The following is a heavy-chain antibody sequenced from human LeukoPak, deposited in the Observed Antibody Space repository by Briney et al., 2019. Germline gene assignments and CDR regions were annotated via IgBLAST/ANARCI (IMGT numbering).Heavy chain of an antibody. CDR3: ARAGLYNWNYEGTAYFDY. CDR1: GGTFSSYA. V-gene: IGHV1-69*06. Sequence: SVKVSCKASGGTFSSYAISWVRQAPGQGLEWMGGIIPIFGTANYAQKFQGRVTITADKSTSTAYMELSSLRSEDTAVYYCARAGLYNWNYEGTAYFDYWGQGTLVTVSS. CDR2: IIPIFGTA. J-gene: IGHJ4*02. D-gene: IGHD1-7*01.